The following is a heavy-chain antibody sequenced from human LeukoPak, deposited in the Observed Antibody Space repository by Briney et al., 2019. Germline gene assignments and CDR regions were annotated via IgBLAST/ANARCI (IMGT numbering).Heavy chain of an antibody. CDR3: AKDRVGSPQNDAFHI. CDR2: ISYDGSTK. Sequence: GGSLRLSCAASGFTFSGYAMHWVRQAPGKGLEWVAVISYDGSTKFYADSVKGRFTISRDNSKSTLYLLMNSLGGEDTAVYYCAKDRVGSPQNDAFHIWGQGTMVTVSS. CDR1: GFTFSGYA. J-gene: IGHJ3*02. V-gene: IGHV3-30*18. D-gene: IGHD1-26*01.